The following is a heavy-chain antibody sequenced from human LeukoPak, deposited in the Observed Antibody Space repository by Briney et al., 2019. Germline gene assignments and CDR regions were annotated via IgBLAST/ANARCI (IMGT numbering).Heavy chain of an antibody. Sequence: SETLSLTCAVYGGSFSGYYWSWIRQPPGKGLEWIGEINHSGSTNYNPSLKSRVTISVDTSKNQFSLKLSSVTAADTAVYYCASFYSSGWYDYWGQGTLVTVSS. J-gene: IGHJ4*02. CDR2: INHSGST. CDR1: GGSFSGYY. V-gene: IGHV4-34*01. CDR3: ASFYSSGWYDY. D-gene: IGHD6-19*01.